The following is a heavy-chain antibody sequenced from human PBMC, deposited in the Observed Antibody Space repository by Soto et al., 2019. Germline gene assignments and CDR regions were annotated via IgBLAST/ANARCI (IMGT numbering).Heavy chain of an antibody. D-gene: IGHD2-15*01. CDR2: INPILGTA. Sequence: QVQLVQSGAEVKKPGSSVKVSCKASGGTFSSYTINWVWQAPGQGLEWMGRINPILGTANYAQKFQGRVTLTADESTSTAYMELSSLRSEDTAVYYCARSYCSGGTCFHDWFDPWGQGTLVTVSS. CDR3: ARSYCSGGTCFHDWFDP. J-gene: IGHJ5*02. V-gene: IGHV1-69*01. CDR1: GGTFSSYT.